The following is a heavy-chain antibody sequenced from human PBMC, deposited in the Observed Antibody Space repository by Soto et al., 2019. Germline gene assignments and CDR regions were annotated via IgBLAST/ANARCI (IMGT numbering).Heavy chain of an antibody. V-gene: IGHV3-30*18. Sequence: GGSLRLACAASGVTVSLYGMHGVRQTPGKGLEWMASISYDGSKKYYTDSVKGRFTISRDNSKNTLYLQVNSLRPEDTSVYYCAKVFYPFEVATYGMDVWGQGTTVTVSS. CDR3: AKVFYPFEVATYGMDV. CDR1: GVTVSLYG. CDR2: ISYDGSKK. J-gene: IGHJ6*02.